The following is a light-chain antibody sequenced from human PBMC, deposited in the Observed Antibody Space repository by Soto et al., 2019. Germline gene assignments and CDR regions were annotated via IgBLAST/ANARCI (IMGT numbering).Light chain of an antibody. CDR3: YSYIGDTTFGNVV. V-gene: IGLV2-23*02. CDR1: SSDVGNYDL. CDR2: EVN. J-gene: IGLJ2*01. Sequence: QSALTQPASVSGSPGQSITISCTGTSSDVGNYDLVSWYQQRPGKVPKLLIYEVNKRPSGVSNRFSGSKSGNTASLTISAIQGEDAADDFCYSYIGDTTFGNVVFGGGTKLTVL.